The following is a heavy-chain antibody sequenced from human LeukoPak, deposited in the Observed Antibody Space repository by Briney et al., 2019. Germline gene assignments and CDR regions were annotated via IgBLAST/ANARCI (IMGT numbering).Heavy chain of an antibody. Sequence: ASVKVSCKASGYTFTSYGISWVRQAPGQGLEWMGWISTYNGNTDYAQKLQGRVTITTDTSTSTAYMELRSLRSDDTAVYFCVREQMAIPWAFDIWGQGTMVTVSS. J-gene: IGHJ3*02. CDR1: GYTFTSYG. V-gene: IGHV1-18*01. CDR2: ISTYNGNT. CDR3: VREQMAIPWAFDI. D-gene: IGHD5-24*01.